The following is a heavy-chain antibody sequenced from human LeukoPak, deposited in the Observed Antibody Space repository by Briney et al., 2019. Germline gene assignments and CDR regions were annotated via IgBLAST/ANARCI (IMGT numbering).Heavy chain of an antibody. D-gene: IGHD3-10*01. CDR3: ARGKEYTYGSRIGAFDM. CDR2: IRTDGGST. Sequence: SGGSLRLSCAASGFAFSTYWMHWVRQAPGKGLVWVSRIRTDGGSTYYADSVKGRFTISRENAKNSLYLQMNSLRAGDTAVYYCARGKEYTYGSRIGAFDMWGLGTMVTVSS. V-gene: IGHV3-74*01. J-gene: IGHJ3*02. CDR1: GFAFSTYW.